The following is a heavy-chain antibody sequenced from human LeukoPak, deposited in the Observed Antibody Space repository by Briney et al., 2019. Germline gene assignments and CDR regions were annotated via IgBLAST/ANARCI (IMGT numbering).Heavy chain of an antibody. CDR1: GYTFTSYG. J-gene: IGHJ4*02. CDR2: ISPYNGNT. D-gene: IGHD3-16*01. Sequence: ASVKVSCKASGYTFTSYGISWVRQAPGQGLEWMGWISPYNGNTNYAQKLQGRPTMTTDTSTSTAFMDLRSLRPDDTAVYYCATGGAQPYLDYWGQGTLVTVSS. CDR3: ATGGAQPYLDY. V-gene: IGHV1-18*01.